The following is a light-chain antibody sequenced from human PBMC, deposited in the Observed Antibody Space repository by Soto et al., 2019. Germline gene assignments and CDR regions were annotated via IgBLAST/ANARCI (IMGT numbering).Light chain of an antibody. Sequence: QSVLTQPPSASSTPGQTVTISCSGTSSDVGGYNYVSWYQQHPGKAPKLMIYDVSKRPSGVPDRFSGSKSGNTASLTISGLQAEDEADYYCCSYAGSYTYVFGTGTKLTVL. CDR3: CSYAGSYTYV. CDR1: SSDVGGYNY. CDR2: DVS. V-gene: IGLV2-11*01. J-gene: IGLJ1*01.